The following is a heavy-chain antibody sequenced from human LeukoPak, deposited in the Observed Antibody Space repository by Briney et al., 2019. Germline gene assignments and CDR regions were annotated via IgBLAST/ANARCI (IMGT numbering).Heavy chain of an antibody. Sequence: SETLSLTCAVYGRSFSGYYWSWIRQPPGKGREWIGEINHSGSTNYNPSLKSRVTISVDTSKNQFSLKLSSVTAADTAVYYCARDGFDFWSGTHIDYWGQGTLVTVSS. CDR3: ARDGFDFWSGTHIDY. D-gene: IGHD3-3*01. CDR2: INHSGST. J-gene: IGHJ4*02. CDR1: GRSFSGYY. V-gene: IGHV4-34*01.